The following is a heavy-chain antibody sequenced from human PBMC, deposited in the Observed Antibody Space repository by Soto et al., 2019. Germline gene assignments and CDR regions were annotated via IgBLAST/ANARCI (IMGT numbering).Heavy chain of an antibody. J-gene: IGHJ6*02. CDR2: INPSGGST. V-gene: IGHV1-46*01. CDR1: GYTLTELS. D-gene: IGHD3-22*01. Sequence: ASVKVSCKVSGYTLTELSMHWVRQAPGQGLEWMGIINPSGGSTSYAQKFRGRVTMTRDTSTSTVYMELSSLRSEDTAVYYCAREKPDYYDNRNGMDVWGQGTTVTVSS. CDR3: AREKPDYYDNRNGMDV.